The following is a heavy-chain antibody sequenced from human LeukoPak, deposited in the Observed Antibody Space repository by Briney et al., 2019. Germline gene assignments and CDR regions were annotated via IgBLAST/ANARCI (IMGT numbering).Heavy chain of an antibody. Sequence: GGSLRLSCAASGFTFSSYSMNWVRQAPGKGLELVSSISSSSSYIYYADSVKGRFTISRDNAKNSLYLQMNSLRAEDTAVYYCVRDSSGYYGGGLFDYWGQGTLVTVSS. D-gene: IGHD3-22*01. CDR2: ISSSSSYI. CDR1: GFTFSSYS. V-gene: IGHV3-21*01. CDR3: VRDSSGYYGGGLFDY. J-gene: IGHJ4*02.